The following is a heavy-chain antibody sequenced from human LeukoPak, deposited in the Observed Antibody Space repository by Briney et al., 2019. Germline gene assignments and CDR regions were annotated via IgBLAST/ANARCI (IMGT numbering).Heavy chain of an antibody. V-gene: IGHV3-11*01. Sequence: GGSLRLSCAASGFAFSDYYMSWIRQAPGKGLEWVSHISKSGSAIYKADSVRGRFTISRDNAKNSLYLQMNSLRGEDTAVYYCARVMGAYAFDIWGQGTMVTVSS. CDR2: ISKSGSAI. CDR1: GFAFSDYY. J-gene: IGHJ3*02. CDR3: ARVMGAYAFDI. D-gene: IGHD1-26*01.